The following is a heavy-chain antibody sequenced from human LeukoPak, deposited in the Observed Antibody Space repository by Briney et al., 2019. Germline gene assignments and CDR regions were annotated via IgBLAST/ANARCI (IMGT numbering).Heavy chain of an antibody. CDR3: ARESLEYSSSSDAFDI. J-gene: IGHJ3*02. D-gene: IGHD6-6*01. Sequence: ASVKVSCKASGYTFTGYYMHWVRQAPGQGLEWMGWINPDSGGTNYAQKFQGRVTMTRDTSISTAYMELSRLRSDDTAVYYCARESLEYSSSSDAFDIWGQGTMVTVSS. CDR2: INPDSGGT. V-gene: IGHV1-2*02. CDR1: GYTFTGYY.